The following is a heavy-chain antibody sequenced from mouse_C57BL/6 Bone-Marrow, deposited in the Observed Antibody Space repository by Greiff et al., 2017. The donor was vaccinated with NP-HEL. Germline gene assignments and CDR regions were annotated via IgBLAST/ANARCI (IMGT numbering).Heavy chain of an antibody. D-gene: IGHD2-4*01. Sequence: DVMLVESGEGLVKPGGSLKLSCAASGFTFSSYAMSWVRQTPEKRLEWVAYISSGGDYIYYADTVKGRFTISRDNARNTLYLQMSSRKSEDTAMYYCTRGDDYAFDYWGQGTTLTVSS. CDR2: ISSGGDYI. J-gene: IGHJ2*01. CDR1: GFTFSSYA. CDR3: TRGDDYAFDY. V-gene: IGHV5-9-1*02.